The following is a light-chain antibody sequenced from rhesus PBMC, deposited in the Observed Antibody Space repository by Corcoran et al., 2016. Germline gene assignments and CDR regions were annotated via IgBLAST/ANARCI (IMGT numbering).Light chain of an antibody. CDR2: GAS. CDR3: QETSNLFT. V-gene: IGKV3-31*02. J-gene: IGKJ3*01. Sequence: EIVMTQSPATLSLSPGERATLSCRASQSVSSYLAWYQQKPGQAPRLLSYGASSRATGIPDRFSGRGSGTDFPLTISSLEPEDFAVYYCQETSNLFTFGPGTKLDIK. CDR1: QSVSSY.